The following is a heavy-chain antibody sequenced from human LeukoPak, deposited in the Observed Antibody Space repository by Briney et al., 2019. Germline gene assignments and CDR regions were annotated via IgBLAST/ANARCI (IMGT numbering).Heavy chain of an antibody. Sequence: ASVKVSCMASGYTFTSYGISWVRQAPGQGLEWMGWISAYNGNTNYAQKLQGRVTMTTDTSTSTAYMELRSLRSDDTAVYYCARDWLSSWYYYYGMDVWGQGTTVTVSS. CDR2: ISAYNGNT. J-gene: IGHJ6*02. CDR3: ARDWLSSWYYYYGMDV. D-gene: IGHD6-13*01. V-gene: IGHV1-18*01. CDR1: GYTFTSYG.